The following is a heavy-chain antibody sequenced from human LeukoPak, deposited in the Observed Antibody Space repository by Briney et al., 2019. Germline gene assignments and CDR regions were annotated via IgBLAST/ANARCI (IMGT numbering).Heavy chain of an antibody. J-gene: IGHJ4*02. Sequence: GGSLRLSCAASGFTFSSYAMSWVRQAPGKGLEWVSAISGSGGSTYYADSVKGRLTISRDNSKNTLYLQMNSLRAEDTAVYYCAKVPRIAVAGTLKFDYWGQGTLVTVSS. V-gene: IGHV3-23*01. CDR2: ISGSGGST. CDR1: GFTFSSYA. D-gene: IGHD6-19*01. CDR3: AKVPRIAVAGTLKFDY.